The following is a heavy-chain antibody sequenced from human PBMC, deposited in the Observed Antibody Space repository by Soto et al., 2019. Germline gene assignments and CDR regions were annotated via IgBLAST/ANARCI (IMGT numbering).Heavy chain of an antibody. CDR1: GGSISSYY. CDR2: IYYSGST. D-gene: IGHD3-9*01. CDR3: ARVEMYYDILTGYWYYFDY. V-gene: IGHV4-59*01. J-gene: IGHJ4*02. Sequence: SETLSLTCTVSGGSISSYYWSWIRQPPGKGLEWIGYIYYSGSTNYNPSLKSRVTISVDTSKNQFSLKLSSVTAADTAVYYCARVEMYYDILTGYWYYFDYWGQGTLVTVS.